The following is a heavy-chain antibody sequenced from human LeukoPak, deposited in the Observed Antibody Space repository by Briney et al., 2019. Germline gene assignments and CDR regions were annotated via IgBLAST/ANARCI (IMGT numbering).Heavy chain of an antibody. CDR3: ARGAPRNYDFRSGPFDY. CDR2: ISYDGSNK. Sequence: GGSLRLSCSASGFTFSTYAMHWVRQAPGKGLEWVALISYDGSNKCYADSVKGRFTISRDNSKNTLYLQMNSLRGEDTAVYYCARGAPRNYDFRSGPFDYWGQGSLVTVSS. D-gene: IGHD3-3*01. CDR1: GFTFSTYA. J-gene: IGHJ4*02. V-gene: IGHV3-30-3*01.